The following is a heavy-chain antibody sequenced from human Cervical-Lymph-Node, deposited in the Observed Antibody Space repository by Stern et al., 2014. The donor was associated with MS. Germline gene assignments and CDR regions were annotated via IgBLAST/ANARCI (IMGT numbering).Heavy chain of an antibody. CDR2: IYPDDSDI. CDR3: ARHPPRRKWDDPNYGMDV. CDR1: GYTFTNNW. Sequence: EVQLVESGAEVKKPGESLKISCKGSGYTFTNNWIAWVRQMPGKGLEWMGIIYPDDSDIRYSPSFEGRVTIPADKSISTAYPPCSSLKAADSAVYYCARHPPRRKWDDPNYGMDVWGQGTTVTVSS. D-gene: IGHD1-1*01. J-gene: IGHJ6*02. V-gene: IGHV5-51*01.